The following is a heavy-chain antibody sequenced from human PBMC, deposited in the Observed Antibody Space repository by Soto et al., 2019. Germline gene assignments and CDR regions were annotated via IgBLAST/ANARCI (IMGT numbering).Heavy chain of an antibody. CDR2: ISYDGRNK. D-gene: IGHD3-22*01. CDR1: GFSLNDYG. CDR3: AKSNRGAYDTPDF. J-gene: IGHJ4*02. Sequence: GGSLRLSCAASGFSLNDYGMHWVRQPPGKGLEWVADISYDGRNKYYTDSVRGRFTISGDISKGTLYLQMNSLRPEDTAVYYCAKSNRGAYDTPDFWGQGTPVTVSS. V-gene: IGHV3-30*18.